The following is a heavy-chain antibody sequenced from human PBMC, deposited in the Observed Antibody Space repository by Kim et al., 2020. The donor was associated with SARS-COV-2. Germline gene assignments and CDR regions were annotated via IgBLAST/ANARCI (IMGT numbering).Heavy chain of an antibody. V-gene: IGHV4-34*01. J-gene: IGHJ5*02. CDR1: GGSFSGYY. Sequence: SETLSLTCAVYGGSFSGYYWSWIRQPPGKGLEWIGEINHSGSTNYNPSLKSRVTISLDTSKNQFSLKLSSVTAADTAVYYCARGGPIYCDSSGYYSPWGQGTLVTVSS. CDR2: INHSGST. D-gene: IGHD3-22*01. CDR3: ARGGPIYCDSSGYYSP.